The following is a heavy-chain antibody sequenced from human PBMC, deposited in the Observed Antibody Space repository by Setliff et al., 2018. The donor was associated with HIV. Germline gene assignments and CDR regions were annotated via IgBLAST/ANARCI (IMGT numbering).Heavy chain of an antibody. V-gene: IGHV1-46*01. CDR1: GYTFTSYY. Sequence: ASVKVSCKASGYTFTSYYMHWVRQAPGQGLEWMGIINPSGGRTSYAQKFQGRVTMTRDTSISTAYMELSRLRSDDTAVYYCARDPIVGATNFDYWGQGTLVTVSS. D-gene: IGHD1-26*01. CDR2: INPSGGRT. J-gene: IGHJ4*02. CDR3: ARDPIVGATNFDY.